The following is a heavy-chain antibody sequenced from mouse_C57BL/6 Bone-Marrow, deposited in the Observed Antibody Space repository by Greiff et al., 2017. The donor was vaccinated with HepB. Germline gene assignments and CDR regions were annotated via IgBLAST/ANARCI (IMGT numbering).Heavy chain of an antibody. D-gene: IGHD1-1*01. CDR1: GYAFTNYL. J-gene: IGHJ4*01. Sequence: QVQLQQSGAELVRPGPSVKVSCKASGYAFTNYLIEWVKQRPGQGLEWIGVINPGSGGTNYNEKFKGKATLTADKSSSTAYMQLSSLTSEDSAVYFCARGVITTVTSYAMDYWGQGTSVTVSS. CDR3: ARGVITTVTSYAMDY. V-gene: IGHV1-54*01. CDR2: INPGSGGT.